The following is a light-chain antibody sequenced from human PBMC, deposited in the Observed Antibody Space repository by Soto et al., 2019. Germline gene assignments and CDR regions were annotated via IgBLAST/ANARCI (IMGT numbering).Light chain of an antibody. CDR3: QQINSYPRT. J-gene: IGKJ1*01. Sequence: DIQLTQSPSFLSASVGDRVTITCRASQGIASYLAWYQQKPGKAPKLLIYAASILQSGVPSRFSGSGSGTEFTLTISSLQPEDFATYYCQQINSYPRTFGQGTKVEIK. CDR1: QGIASY. CDR2: AAS. V-gene: IGKV1-9*01.